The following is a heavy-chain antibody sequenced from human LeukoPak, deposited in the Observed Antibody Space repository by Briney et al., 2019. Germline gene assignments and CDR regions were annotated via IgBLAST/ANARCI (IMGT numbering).Heavy chain of an antibody. CDR3: TSRDCRMTSCYRHPTYYYYYMDV. CDR1: AFTFGCSA. V-gene: IGHV3-73*01. J-gene: IGHJ6*03. Sequence: ESLKIPCAASAFTFGCSAMHRVRQEAGKGLEGGGRIRSKANSYATAHAVAVQGRFTITRDHSKTTSYLQMKRLKTEDTAVYYCTSRDCRMTSCYRHPTYYYYYMDVWGKGSTVTVPS. CDR2: IRSKANSYAT. D-gene: IGHD2-2*01.